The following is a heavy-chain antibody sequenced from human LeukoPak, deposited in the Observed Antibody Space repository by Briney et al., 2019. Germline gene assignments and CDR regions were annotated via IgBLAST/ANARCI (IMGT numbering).Heavy chain of an antibody. CDR3: TRDCRETSCPNDS. CDR1: GYTFTGYY. D-gene: IGHD2-2*01. CDR2: INPNSGGT. Sequence: ASVKVSCKASGYTFTGYYMHWVRQAPGQGLEWMGWINPNSGGTNYARSFQGRVTMTRDTSLTTAYMELTRLTSDDTAVYFCTRDCRETSCPNDSWGQGTLVTVSS. J-gene: IGHJ4*02. V-gene: IGHV1-2*02.